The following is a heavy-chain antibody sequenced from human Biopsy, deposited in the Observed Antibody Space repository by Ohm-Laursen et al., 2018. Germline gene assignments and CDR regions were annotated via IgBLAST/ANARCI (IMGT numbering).Heavy chain of an antibody. CDR1: GGSVSSNVAY. CDR3: ARHPTGFWFDP. V-gene: IGHV4-39*01. J-gene: IGHJ5*02. Sequence: GTLSLPCIVSGGSVSSNVAYWAWIRQPPGKGLASLGRLFYSGIPYYTPSLQSRVTMSVDTSKNQFSLNLTSVTAADTAVYYCARHPTGFWFDPWGQGTLVIVSS. CDR2: LFYSGIP.